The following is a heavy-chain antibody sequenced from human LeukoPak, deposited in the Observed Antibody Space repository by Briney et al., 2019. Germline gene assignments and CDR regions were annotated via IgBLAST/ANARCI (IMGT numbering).Heavy chain of an antibody. Sequence: GGSLRLSCAASGFTFDDYGMSWVRQAPGKGLVWVSRINSDGSDTIYADSVKGRFTISRDNAKNTLYLQMNSLRAEDTAVYYCARGGRLYSYDYWGQGTLVTVSS. V-gene: IGHV3-74*01. CDR3: ARGGRLYSYDY. J-gene: IGHJ4*02. CDR2: INSDGSDT. D-gene: IGHD3-16*01. CDR1: GFTFDDYG.